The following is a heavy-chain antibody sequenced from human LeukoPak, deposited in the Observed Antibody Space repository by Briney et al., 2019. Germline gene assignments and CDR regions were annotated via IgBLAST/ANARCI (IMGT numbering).Heavy chain of an antibody. V-gene: IGHV4-30-2*01. CDR2: IYHSGTT. J-gene: IGHJ4*02. CDR3: ARSRDSFGYEHYFDY. Sequence: SQTLSLTCAVSGGSIYSGGHSWHWIRRPPGTGLEWIGYIYHSGTTYYNPSLRTRVTLSLDRSKSQVSLKLNSVTAADTADYYCARSRDSFGYEHYFDYWGQGILVTVSS. CDR1: GGSIYSGGHS. D-gene: IGHD5-18*01.